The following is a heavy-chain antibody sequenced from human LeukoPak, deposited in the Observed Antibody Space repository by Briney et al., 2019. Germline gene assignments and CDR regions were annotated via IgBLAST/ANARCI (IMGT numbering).Heavy chain of an antibody. V-gene: IGHV1-69*04. CDR3: ASQYRLGYCSGGRCYAGRFDY. D-gene: IGHD2-15*01. CDR2: IIPILGIA. CDR1: GGTFSSYA. J-gene: IGHJ4*02. Sequence: SVKVSCKASGGTFSSYAISWVRQAPGQVLEWMGRIIPILGIANYAQKFQGRVTITADKSTSTAYMELSSLRSEDTAVYYCASQYRLGYCSGGRCYAGRFDYWGQGTLVTVSS.